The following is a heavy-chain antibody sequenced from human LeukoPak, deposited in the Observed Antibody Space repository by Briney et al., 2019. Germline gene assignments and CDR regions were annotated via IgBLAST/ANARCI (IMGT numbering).Heavy chain of an antibody. V-gene: IGHV5-51*01. D-gene: IGHD1-26*01. Sequence: GESLQISCQGSGYSFTSYWIGWVRQMPGQGLEWMGIIYPDDSNTIYGPSFQGQVTISADKSINTAYLEWSSLKASDTAMYYCARHGSGSYPDLDYWGQGTLGTVSS. CDR3: ARHGSGSYPDLDY. CDR2: IYPDDSNT. CDR1: GYSFTSYW. J-gene: IGHJ4*02.